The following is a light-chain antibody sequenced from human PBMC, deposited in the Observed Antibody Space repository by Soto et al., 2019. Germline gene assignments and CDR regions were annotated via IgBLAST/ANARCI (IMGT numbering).Light chain of an antibody. V-gene: IGKV4-1*01. CDR3: QQYYTTPWT. Sequence: DIVMTQSPDSLAVSLGERATINCKSSQSVLYSSNNKNYLAWYQQNPGQHPKLLVYCASTLESGVPDRFSGSGSGTDFTLTISSLQAEDVAVYYCQQYYTTPWTFGQGTKVEIK. CDR2: CAS. CDR1: QSVLYSSNNKNY. J-gene: IGKJ1*01.